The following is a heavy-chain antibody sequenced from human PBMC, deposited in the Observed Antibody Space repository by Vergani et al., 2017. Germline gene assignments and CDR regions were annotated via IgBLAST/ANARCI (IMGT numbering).Heavy chain of an antibody. CDR3: ASDTHSGQRADR. J-gene: IGHJ5*02. CDR2: IHYSEYT. CDR1: FDSIRNLY. Sequence: VQLQESGPGLVTSSETLSLTCSVSFDSIRNLYCNWIRQPPGKGLEWIGSIHYSEYTNYNPSLKTRVTISVDTSKNQFSLTLTSVTAADTAVYYCASDTHSGQRADRWGQGILVTVTS. V-gene: IGHV4-59*11. D-gene: IGHD6-19*01.